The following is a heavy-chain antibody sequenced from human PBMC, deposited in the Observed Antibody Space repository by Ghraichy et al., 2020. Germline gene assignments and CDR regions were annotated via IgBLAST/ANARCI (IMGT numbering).Heavy chain of an antibody. V-gene: IGHV4-59*11. Sequence: SETLSLTCTVSGGYISSHYWNWIRQPPGKGLEWIGYIYNSGSTSYNPSLKSRVTISGDTSKNQFSLKLSSVTAADTAVYYCARGAGDIVVVPAAIATHYYYYGMDVWGQGTTVTVSS. CDR2: IYNSGST. CDR1: GGYISSHY. CDR3: ARGAGDIVVVPAAIATHYYYYGMDV. D-gene: IGHD2-2*01. J-gene: IGHJ6*02.